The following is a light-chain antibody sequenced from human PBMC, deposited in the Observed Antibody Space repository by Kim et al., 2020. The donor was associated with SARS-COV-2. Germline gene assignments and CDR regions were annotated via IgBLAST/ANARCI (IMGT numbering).Light chain of an antibody. Sequence: DIQMTQSPSSLSASVGDRVTMTCQASQDISNYLNWYQQKPGEAPKRLIYDASTLETRVPSRFSGDGSGTDFTLSITNLQPEDVATYYCQQYENVPITFGQGTRLEIK. V-gene: IGKV1-33*01. CDR2: DAS. J-gene: IGKJ5*01. CDR3: QQYENVPIT. CDR1: QDISNY.